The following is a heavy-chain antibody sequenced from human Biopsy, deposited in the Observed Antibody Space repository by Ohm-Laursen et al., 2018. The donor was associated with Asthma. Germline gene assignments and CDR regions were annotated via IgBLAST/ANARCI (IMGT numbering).Heavy chain of an antibody. CDR1: GFTVSRDH. J-gene: IGHJ4*02. Sequence: SLRPSCTASGFTVSRDHMFWVRQAPRKGLEWVSVIYSGGTSHTADSVRGRFTISRDFSKNTLHLQMHSLRVEDTAVYYCARGDSSGWSHYYFDYWGQGTLVTVSS. CDR2: IYSGGTS. CDR3: ARGDSSGWSHYYFDY. D-gene: IGHD6-19*01. V-gene: IGHV3-53*01.